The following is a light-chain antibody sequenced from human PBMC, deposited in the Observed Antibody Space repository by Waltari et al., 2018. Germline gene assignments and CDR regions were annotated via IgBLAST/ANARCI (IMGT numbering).Light chain of an antibody. CDR3: QQYNNWPPWT. J-gene: IGKJ1*01. V-gene: IGKV3-15*01. CDR1: QSVSSN. CDR2: GAS. Sequence: EIVMTQSPATLSVSPGERATLSCRASQSVSSNLAWYQKKPGQAPRLLIYGASTRATGIPARFSGSGSGTEFTLTISSMQSEDFAFYYCQQYNNWPPWTFGQGTEVEIK.